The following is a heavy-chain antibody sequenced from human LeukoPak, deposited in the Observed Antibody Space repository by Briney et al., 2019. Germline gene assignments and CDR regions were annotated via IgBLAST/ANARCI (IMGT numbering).Heavy chain of an antibody. J-gene: IGHJ4*02. V-gene: IGHV3-23*01. Sequence: PGGSLRLSCAASGFTFSSYGMSWVRQAPGKGLEWVSGISGSGGSTYYADSVKGRFTISRDNSKNPLYLQMTSLRAEDTAVYYCAKLPGSSWFWGQGTLVTVSS. CDR2: ISGSGGST. CDR3: AKLPGSSWF. D-gene: IGHD6-13*01. CDR1: GFTFSSYG.